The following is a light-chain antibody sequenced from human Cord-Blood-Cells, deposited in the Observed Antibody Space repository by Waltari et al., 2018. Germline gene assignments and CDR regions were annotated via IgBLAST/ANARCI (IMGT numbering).Light chain of an antibody. V-gene: IGKV1-33*01. CDR3: QQYDNLPLT. CDR1: QDISNY. J-gene: IGKJ4*01. Sequence: DIQMTQSPSSLSASVGDRVTITCQASQDISNYLNWYQQKPGKAPKLLIYDASNLETGVPSMVSGSGSGTDFTFTISSLQPEDIATYYCQQYDNLPLTFGGGTKVEIK. CDR2: DAS.